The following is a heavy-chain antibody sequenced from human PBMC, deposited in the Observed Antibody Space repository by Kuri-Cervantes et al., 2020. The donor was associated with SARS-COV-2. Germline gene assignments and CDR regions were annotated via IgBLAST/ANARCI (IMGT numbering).Heavy chain of an antibody. Sequence: SETLSLTCTVSGGSISSSSYYWGWIRQPPGKGLGWIGSIYYSGSTYYNPSLKSRVTISVDTSKNQFSLKLSSVTAADTAVYYCARHARGWYRDDYWGQGTLVTVSS. CDR1: GGSISSSSYY. CDR2: IYYSGST. D-gene: IGHD6-19*01. J-gene: IGHJ4*02. CDR3: ARHARGWYRDDY. V-gene: IGHV4-39*01.